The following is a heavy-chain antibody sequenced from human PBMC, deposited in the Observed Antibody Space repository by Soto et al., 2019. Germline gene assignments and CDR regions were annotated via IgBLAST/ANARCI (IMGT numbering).Heavy chain of an antibody. Sequence: EVVLLESGGGLVQPGGSLRLSCAASGFTFKESAMNWVRQAPGKGLEWVASISDTGASTWYAESVRGRLSISRDNSKNPLYLQMNSLRGEDTAVYYCAKGRGSGWAWYFDNWGQGTLVTVSS. CDR1: GFTFKESA. V-gene: IGHV3-23*01. CDR3: AKGRGSGWAWYFDN. CDR2: ISDTGAST. D-gene: IGHD6-19*01. J-gene: IGHJ4*02.